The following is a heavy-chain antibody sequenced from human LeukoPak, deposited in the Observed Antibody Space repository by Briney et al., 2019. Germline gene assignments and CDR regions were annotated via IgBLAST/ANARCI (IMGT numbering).Heavy chain of an antibody. Sequence: GGSLRLSCAASGFTFSDYYMNWVRQAPGKGLEWVSYISSSGSTIYYADSVKGRFTISRDNAKNSLYLQMNSLRAEDTAVYYCARETPGYSSGHYDYWGQGTLVTVSS. CDR3: ARETPGYSSGHYDY. J-gene: IGHJ4*02. CDR1: GFTFSDYY. D-gene: IGHD6-19*01. V-gene: IGHV3-11*04. CDR2: ISSSGSTI.